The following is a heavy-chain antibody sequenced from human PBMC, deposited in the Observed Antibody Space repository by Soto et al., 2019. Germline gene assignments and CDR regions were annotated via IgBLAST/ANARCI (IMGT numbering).Heavy chain of an antibody. CDR1: GFTFSSYA. Sequence: GGSLRLSCAASGFTFSSYAVHLVRQSPGKGLEWVAVISHDGSNKYYADSVKGRFTISRDNSKNTLYLQMNGLRAEDTAVFSCGRGVSYYYDSSGYANDASDLWAQGTRVTVSS. V-gene: IGHV3-30-3*01. J-gene: IGHJ3*01. CDR2: ISHDGSNK. D-gene: IGHD3-22*01. CDR3: GRGVSYYYDSSGYANDASDL.